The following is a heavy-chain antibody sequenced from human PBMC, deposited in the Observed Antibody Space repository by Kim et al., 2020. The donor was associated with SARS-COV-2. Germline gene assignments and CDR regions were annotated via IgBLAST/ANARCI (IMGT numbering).Heavy chain of an antibody. CDR3: ARARALVRGAISGFDI. CDR2: IKEDGRTK. D-gene: IGHD3-10*01. CDR1: GFTFSSSW. J-gene: IGHJ3*02. Sequence: GGSLRLSCAASGFTFSSSWMTWVHQAPGKGLEWVANIKEDGRTKYYVDSVKGRFTISRDNAQNSLYLQMNSLRTEDTAIYFCARARALVRGAISGFDIWG. V-gene: IGHV3-7*03.